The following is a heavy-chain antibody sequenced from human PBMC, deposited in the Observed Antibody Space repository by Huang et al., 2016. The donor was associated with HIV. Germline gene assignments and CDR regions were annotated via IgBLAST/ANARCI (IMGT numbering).Heavy chain of an antibody. CDR3: TRLSSDGKNYFDP. Sequence: EVQLVQSGAEVKKPGESLKISCKGSGYSVTSNWIGWVRQMPGKGLELMGMIFPSDSDTRYSPSFQGQVTISADKSITTAYLQWSSLKASDTAMYYCTRLSSDGKNYFDPWGQGSLVTVSS. CDR2: IFPSDSDT. J-gene: IGHJ5*02. D-gene: IGHD1-7*01. CDR1: GYSVTSNW. V-gene: IGHV5-51*03.